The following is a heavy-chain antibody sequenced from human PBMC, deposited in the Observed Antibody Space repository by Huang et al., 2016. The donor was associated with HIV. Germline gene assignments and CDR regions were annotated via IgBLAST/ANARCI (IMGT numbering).Heavy chain of an antibody. CDR2: INHAGVT. J-gene: IGHJ5*01. CDR3: AREIMISFGGPFDS. CDR1: GGSFSGYF. D-gene: IGHD3-16*01. V-gene: IGHV4-34*02. Sequence: QVQLEQWGAGLLKPSETLSLTCAVYGGSFSGYFWNWIRQSPGKGLEWIGQINHAGVTDDNPALKSRATISVDTSKNQFSLKLTSVTAADTAIYYCAREIMISFGGPFDSWGHGNLVTVSS.